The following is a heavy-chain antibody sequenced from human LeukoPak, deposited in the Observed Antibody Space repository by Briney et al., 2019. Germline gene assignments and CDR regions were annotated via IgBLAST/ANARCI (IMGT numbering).Heavy chain of an antibody. D-gene: IGHD3-9*01. J-gene: IGHJ4*02. CDR2: IDSVRNT. V-gene: IGHV3-23*01. Sequence: GGSLRLSCAASGFTFSTYAMTWVRQAPGKGLEWLSTIDSVRNTHYADSVKGRFTISRDNSKNTVHLQMNSLRAEVTAVYYCAKRLSASDWFEVDYWGQGTLVIVSS. CDR3: AKRLSASDWFEVDY. CDR1: GFTFSTYA.